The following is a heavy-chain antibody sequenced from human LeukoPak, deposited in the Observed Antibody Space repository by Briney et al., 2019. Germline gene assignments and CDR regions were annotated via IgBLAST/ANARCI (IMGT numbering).Heavy chain of an antibody. V-gene: IGHV3-21*04. Sequence: GGSLRLSCAASGFTFSSYSMNWVRQAPGKGLEWVSSISSSSSYIYYADSVKGRFTISRDNAKNSLYLQMNSLRAEDTAVYYCAKSLRVAAAGSYYYYMDVWGKGTTVTVSS. D-gene: IGHD6-13*01. CDR1: GFTFSSYS. J-gene: IGHJ6*03. CDR2: ISSSSSYI. CDR3: AKSLRVAAAGSYYYYMDV.